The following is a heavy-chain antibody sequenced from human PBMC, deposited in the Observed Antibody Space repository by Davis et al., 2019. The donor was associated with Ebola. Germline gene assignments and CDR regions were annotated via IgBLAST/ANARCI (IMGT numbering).Heavy chain of an antibody. Sequence: ASVKVSCKASGYTFTGYYTHWVRQAPGQGLEWMGIINPSGGSTSYAQKFQGRVTMTRDTSTSTVYMELSSLRSEDTAVYYCARVLAVAGLDYWGQGTLVTVSS. D-gene: IGHD6-19*01. CDR3: ARVLAVAGLDY. CDR1: GYTFTGYY. CDR2: INPSGGST. V-gene: IGHV1-46*01. J-gene: IGHJ4*02.